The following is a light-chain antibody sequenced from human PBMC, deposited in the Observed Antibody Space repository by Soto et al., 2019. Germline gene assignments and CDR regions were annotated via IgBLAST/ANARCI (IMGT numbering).Light chain of an antibody. V-gene: IGKV1-5*01. Sequence: DIQLTQSPSTLSASVGDRVTITCRSSQSVSNWLALYQQKRGKAPELLIYDASSLKSGVPSRFSGSGSGTEFTLTISSLQPDYFATYYCQRYSTYSAFGHGTKVDIK. CDR3: QRYSTYSA. CDR2: DAS. CDR1: QSVSNW. J-gene: IGKJ1*01.